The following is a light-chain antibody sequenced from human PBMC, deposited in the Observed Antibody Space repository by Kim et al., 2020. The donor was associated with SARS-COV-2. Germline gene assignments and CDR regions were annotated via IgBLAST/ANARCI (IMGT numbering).Light chain of an antibody. Sequence: EIVLTQSPGTLSLSPGERATLSCRASQSVSSSYLAWYQQKPGQAPKLIIYGASRRATGIPDRFSGSGSGTDFTLTISRLEPEDFAVYYCQQYGSLITFGQGTRLEIK. CDR1: QSVSSSY. CDR3: QQYGSLIT. CDR2: GAS. J-gene: IGKJ5*01. V-gene: IGKV3-20*01.